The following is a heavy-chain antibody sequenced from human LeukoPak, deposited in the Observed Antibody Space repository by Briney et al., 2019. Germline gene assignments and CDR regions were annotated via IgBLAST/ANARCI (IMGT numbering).Heavy chain of an antibody. D-gene: IGHD3-22*01. J-gene: IGHJ1*01. CDR2: IYSGGST. V-gene: IGHV3-53*05. Sequence: GGSLRLSCAASGFTVSSNYMSWVRQAPGKGLEWVSVIYSGGSTYYADSVKGRFTISRDNSKNTMFLQMNSLRAEDTAVYYCAASPPNYYDSSGYYWYFQHWGQGTLVTVSS. CDR3: AASPPNYYDSSGYYWYFQH. CDR1: GFTVSSNY.